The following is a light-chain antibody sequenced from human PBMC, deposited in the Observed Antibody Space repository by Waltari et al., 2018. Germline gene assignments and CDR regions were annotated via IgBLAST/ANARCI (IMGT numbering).Light chain of an antibody. Sequence: DIQMTQTLSSLSASVGDRITITCRAGQTISGYLNWYQQKSGIAPKLLIYAASSLQSGVPSRFSGSGSGTDFTLTINSLQPEDSATYYCQQSYTTPWTFGQGTKVEVK. CDR2: AAS. CDR3: QQSYTTPWT. V-gene: IGKV1-39*01. J-gene: IGKJ1*01. CDR1: QTISGY.